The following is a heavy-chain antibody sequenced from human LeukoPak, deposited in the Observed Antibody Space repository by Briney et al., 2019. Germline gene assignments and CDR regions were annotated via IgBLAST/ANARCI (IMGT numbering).Heavy chain of an antibody. CDR2: INQDGSEK. V-gene: IGHV3-7*03. CDR1: GNYW. Sequence: TGGSLRLSCAASGNYWMHWVRQAPGKGLQWVANINQDGSEKHYVDSVKGRFTISRDNAENSLYLQMNSLRAEDTAVYYCASGGHLDYWGQGALVTVAS. CDR3: ASGGHLDY. D-gene: IGHD3-16*01. J-gene: IGHJ4*02.